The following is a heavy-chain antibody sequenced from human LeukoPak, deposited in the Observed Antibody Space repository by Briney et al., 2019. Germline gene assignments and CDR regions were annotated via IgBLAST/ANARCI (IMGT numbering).Heavy chain of an antibody. CDR1: GFMFSNYA. CDR2: ISYDGGSK. Sequence: GRSLRLSCAASGFMFSNYAMHWVRQAPGKGLEWVAVISYDGGSKFFQDSVKGRFTISRDNSKNTLYLQMNSLRADDTAVYYCAKVVPYIVGASPDYWGQGTLVTVSS. CDR3: AKVVPYIVGASPDY. V-gene: IGHV3-30*04. J-gene: IGHJ4*02. D-gene: IGHD1-26*01.